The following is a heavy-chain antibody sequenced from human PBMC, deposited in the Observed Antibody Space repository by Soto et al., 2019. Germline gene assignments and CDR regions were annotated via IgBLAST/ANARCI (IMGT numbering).Heavy chain of an antibody. CDR1: GFTFSSYG. D-gene: IGHD3-3*01. V-gene: IGHV3-30*18. Sequence: GGSLRLSCAASGFTFSSYGMHWVRQAPGKGLEWVAVISYDGSNKYYADSVKGRFTISRDNSKNTLYLQMNSLRAEDTAVYYCAKDKNYDFWSALDVWGQGTTVTVSS. J-gene: IGHJ6*02. CDR3: AKDKNYDFWSALDV. CDR2: ISYDGSNK.